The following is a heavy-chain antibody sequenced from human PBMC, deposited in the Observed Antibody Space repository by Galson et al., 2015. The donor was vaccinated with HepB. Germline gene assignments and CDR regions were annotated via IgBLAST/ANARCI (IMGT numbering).Heavy chain of an antibody. CDR3: TTRVFDFWSARQTDYFHY. D-gene: IGHD3-3*01. J-gene: IGHJ4*02. CDR1: GYNFTELS. Sequence: SVKVSCKVSGYNFTELSMHWVRQGPGKGLEWMGGFDPEEVEKIYTRKFQGRVTMTEDTSSGTAYMELSSLTYEDTAVYYCTTRVFDFWSARQTDYFHYWGQGTLITVSS. CDR2: FDPEEVEK. V-gene: IGHV1-24*01.